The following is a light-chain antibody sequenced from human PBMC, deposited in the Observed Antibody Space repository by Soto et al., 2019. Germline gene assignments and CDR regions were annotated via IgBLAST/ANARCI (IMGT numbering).Light chain of an antibody. V-gene: IGKV3-20*01. CDR3: QYSRSSLAIT. J-gene: IGKJ5*01. Sequence: EIVLTQSPGTLSLSPGERATLSCRASQSVRSTYLAWYQQKPGQAPRLLIHGASSRATGIPDRFSGSGYGPELTLNISRLEPEEFAVYYCQYSRSSLAITFGQGTRLDIK. CDR1: QSVRSTY. CDR2: GAS.